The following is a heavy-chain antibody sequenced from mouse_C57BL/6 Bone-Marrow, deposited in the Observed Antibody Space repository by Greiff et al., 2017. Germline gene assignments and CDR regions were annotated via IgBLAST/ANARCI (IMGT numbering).Heavy chain of an antibody. CDR3: ARTLITTVVALYAMDY. V-gene: IGHV1-81*01. Sequence: QVQLKQSGAELARPGASVKLSCKASGYTFTSYGISWVKQRTGQGLEWIGEIYPRSGNTYYNEKFKGKATLTADKSSSTAYMELRSLTSEDSAVYFCARTLITTVVALYAMDYWGQGTSVTVSS. CDR2: IYPRSGNT. D-gene: IGHD1-1*01. CDR1: GYTFTSYG. J-gene: IGHJ4*01.